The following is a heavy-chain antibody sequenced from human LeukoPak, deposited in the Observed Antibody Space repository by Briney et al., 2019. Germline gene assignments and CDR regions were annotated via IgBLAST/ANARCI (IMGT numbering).Heavy chain of an antibody. D-gene: IGHD5-12*01. V-gene: IGHV1-8*02. CDR1: GYTLTGYY. CDR2: MNPNSGNT. Sequence: ASVKVSCKASGYTLTGYYMHWVRQAPGQGLEWMGWMNPNSGNTGYAQKFQGRVTMTRNTSISTAYMELSSLRSEDTAVYYCARGLETKGGYDFDYWGQGTLVTVSS. CDR3: ARGLETKGGYDFDY. J-gene: IGHJ4*02.